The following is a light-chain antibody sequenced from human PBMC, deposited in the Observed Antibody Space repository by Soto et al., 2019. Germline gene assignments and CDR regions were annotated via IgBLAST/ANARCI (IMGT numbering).Light chain of an antibody. V-gene: IGKV3-11*01. J-gene: IGKJ3*01. CDR3: QQRTNWPPLFT. Sequence: VLTQSPATLSLSPGERATLSCRASQSVSTYLAWYQQKPGQAPRLLIYDASNRATGIPARFSGSGSGTDFTLTISSLEPEDFALYYCQQRTNWPPLFTFGPGTKVDIK. CDR1: QSVSTY. CDR2: DAS.